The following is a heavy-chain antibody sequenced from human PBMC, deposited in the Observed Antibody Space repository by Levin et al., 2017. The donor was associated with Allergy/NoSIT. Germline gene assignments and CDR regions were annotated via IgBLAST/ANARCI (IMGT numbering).Heavy chain of an antibody. V-gene: IGHV4-61*01. CDR1: GGSVSSGTYY. Sequence: SETLSLTCSVSGGSVSSGTYYWSWIRQPPGKGLEWIGNIYSSGSTNYNPSLQTRMTISLDTSNNQFSLKLNSVTAADTAVYYCARDYNLGYWGQGILVTVFS. CDR2: IYSSGST. CDR3: ARDYNLGY. J-gene: IGHJ4*02. D-gene: IGHD3-10*01.